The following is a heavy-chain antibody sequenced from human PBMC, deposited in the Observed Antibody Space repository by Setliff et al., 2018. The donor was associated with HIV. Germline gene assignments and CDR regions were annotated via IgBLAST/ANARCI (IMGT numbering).Heavy chain of an antibody. CDR3: ARHRHTAAGTLDAFDI. CDR1: GYSFTSNW. Sequence: PGESLTISCQGSGYSFTSNWIGWVRQMPGKVLEWMGIIHPVDSDTRYSTSFQGQVTISADKSISTAYLQWSTLKTSDTAIYYCARHRHTAAGTLDAFDIWGQGTVVTVSS. CDR2: IHPVDSDT. D-gene: IGHD6-13*01. J-gene: IGHJ3*02. V-gene: IGHV5-51*01.